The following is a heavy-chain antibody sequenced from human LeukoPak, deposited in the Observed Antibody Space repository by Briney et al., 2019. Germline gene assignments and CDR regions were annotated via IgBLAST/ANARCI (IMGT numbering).Heavy chain of an antibody. CDR3: ARYDFGDRILDY. J-gene: IGHJ4*02. D-gene: IGHD4-17*01. Sequence: SETLSLTCAVSGGSIHTGGYSWSWIRQPPGKGLEGIGYIYHGGSAYYNPSLKSRVTMSVDRSKNLFSLRVHSMTAADTAVYYCARYDFGDRILDYWGQGTLVTVSS. CDR1: GGSIHTGGYS. V-gene: IGHV4-30-2*01. CDR2: IYHGGSA.